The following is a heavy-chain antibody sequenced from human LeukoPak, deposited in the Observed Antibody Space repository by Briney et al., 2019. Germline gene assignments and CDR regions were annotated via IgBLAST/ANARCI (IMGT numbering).Heavy chain of an antibody. J-gene: IGHJ4*02. D-gene: IGHD2-2*01. V-gene: IGHV3-74*01. CDR1: GFTFSSYW. Sequence: GGPLRLSCAASGFTFSSYWMHWVRQAPGKGLVWVSRINTDGSSTSYADSVKGRFTISRDNAKNTLYLQMNSLRAEDTAVYYCARDLVSAYCSSTNCRYFDYWGQGTLVTVSS. CDR2: INTDGSST. CDR3: ARDLVSAYCSSTNCRYFDY.